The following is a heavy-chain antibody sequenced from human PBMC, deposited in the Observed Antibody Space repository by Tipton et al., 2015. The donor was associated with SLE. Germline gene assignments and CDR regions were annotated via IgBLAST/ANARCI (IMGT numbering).Heavy chain of an antibody. CDR1: GGSISSSSYY. CDR2: IYYSGST. Sequence: TLSLTCTVSGGSISSSSYYWGWIRQPPGKGLEWIGSIYYSGSTYYNPSLKSRVTISVDTSDNKFSLKLSSVTAADTAIYYCARRIAVAEYFDSWGQGTLVTVSS. D-gene: IGHD6-19*01. V-gene: IGHV4-39*07. J-gene: IGHJ4*02. CDR3: ARRIAVAEYFDS.